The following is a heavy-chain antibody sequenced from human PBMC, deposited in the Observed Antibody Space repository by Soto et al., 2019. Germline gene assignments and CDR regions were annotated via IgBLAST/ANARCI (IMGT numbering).Heavy chain of an antibody. Sequence: QVQLVQSGAEVKKPGASVKVSCKASGYTFTSYGVSWVRQAPGQGLEWMGWISGYNGNTNYAQKLQGRVTMTTDPSTSTDYMELRSLRSDDTAVYYCARAGKYYYGSGSPYYYGMDVWGQGITVTVSS. CDR2: ISGYNGNT. V-gene: IGHV1-18*04. CDR3: ARAGKYYYGSGSPYYYGMDV. CDR1: GYTFTSYG. J-gene: IGHJ6*02. D-gene: IGHD3-10*01.